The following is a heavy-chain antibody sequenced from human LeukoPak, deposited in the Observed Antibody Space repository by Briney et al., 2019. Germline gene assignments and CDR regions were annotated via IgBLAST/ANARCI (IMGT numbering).Heavy chain of an antibody. CDR2: IITIFGTA. D-gene: IGHD3-22*01. J-gene: IGHJ4*02. V-gene: IGHV1-69*05. Sequence: SVKVSCKASGGTFSSYAISWVRQAPGQGLEWMGGIITIFGTANYAQKFQGRVTITTDESTSTAYMELSSLRSEDTAVYYCASSRYYDSSGYYYTYDYWGQGTLVTVSS. CDR1: GGTFSSYA. CDR3: ASSRYYDSSGYYYTYDY.